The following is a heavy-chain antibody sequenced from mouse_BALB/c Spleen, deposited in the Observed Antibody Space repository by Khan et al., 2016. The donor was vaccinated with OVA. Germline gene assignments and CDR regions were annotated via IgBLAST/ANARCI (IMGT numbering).Heavy chain of an antibody. Sequence: QVQLQQSGAELARPGASVKMSCKASGYTFTSYTIHWIKQRPGQGLEWIGFINPSSAYTNYNQKFKDKATLTADKSSTTAYMQLSSLTSDDAAVYNCARDGAYYRNDGWFAYWGQGTLVTVSA. CDR3: ARDGAYYRNDGWFAY. CDR2: INPSSAYT. V-gene: IGHV1-4*01. J-gene: IGHJ3*01. D-gene: IGHD2-14*01. CDR1: GYTFTSYT.